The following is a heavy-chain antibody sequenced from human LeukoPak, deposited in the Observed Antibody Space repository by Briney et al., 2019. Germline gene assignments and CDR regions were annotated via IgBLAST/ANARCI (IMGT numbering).Heavy chain of an antibody. CDR2: IIPIFGTA. CDR1: GGTFSSYA. V-gene: IGHV1-69*05. J-gene: IGHJ6*03. Sequence: ASVKVSCKASGGTFSSYAISWVRQAPGQGLEWMGGIIPIFGTANYAQKFQGRVTITTDESPSTAYMELSSLRSEDTAVYYCARVLGYSYGPYYYYYYMDVWGKGTTVTVSS. CDR3: ARVLGYSYGPYYYYYYMDV. D-gene: IGHD5-18*01.